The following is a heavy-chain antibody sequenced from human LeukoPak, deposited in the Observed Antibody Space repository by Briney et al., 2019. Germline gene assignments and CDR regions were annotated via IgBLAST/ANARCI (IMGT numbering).Heavy chain of an antibody. V-gene: IGHV3-7*01. Sequence: GGSLRLSCAASGFTFGSYWMSWVRQAPGKGLEWVANIKQDGSEKYYVDSVKGRFTISRDNAKNSLYLQMNSLRAEDTAVYYCARLDILTGYVYFDYWGQGTLVTVSS. J-gene: IGHJ4*02. CDR3: ARLDILTGYVYFDY. CDR2: IKQDGSEK. CDR1: GFTFGSYW. D-gene: IGHD3-9*01.